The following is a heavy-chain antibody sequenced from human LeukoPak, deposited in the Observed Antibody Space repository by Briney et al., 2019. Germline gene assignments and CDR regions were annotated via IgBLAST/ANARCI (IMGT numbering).Heavy chain of an antibody. Sequence: SETLSLTCTVSGDSISSYYWSWIRQPPGKGLEWIGYIYYSGSTNYNPSLKSRVTISLDTSKNQFSLKLSCVSAADTAVYYCARGGYFGSGSYLDYWGQGTLVTVSS. CDR2: IYYSGST. J-gene: IGHJ4*02. D-gene: IGHD3-10*01. V-gene: IGHV4-59*01. CDR3: ARGGYFGSGSYLDY. CDR1: GDSISSYY.